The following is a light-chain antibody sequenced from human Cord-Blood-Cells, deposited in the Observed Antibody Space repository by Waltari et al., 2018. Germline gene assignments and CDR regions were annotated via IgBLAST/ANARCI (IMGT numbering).Light chain of an antibody. CDR3: QAWDSSFWV. Sequence: SYELTRPPSVSVSPGQTASITCSGDKLGDKYACWYQQKPGQSPVLVIYQDSKRPSGIPERFSGSNSGNTATLTISGSQAMDEADYYCQAWDSSFWVFGGGTKLTVL. J-gene: IGLJ3*02. CDR1: KLGDKY. CDR2: QDS. V-gene: IGLV3-1*01.